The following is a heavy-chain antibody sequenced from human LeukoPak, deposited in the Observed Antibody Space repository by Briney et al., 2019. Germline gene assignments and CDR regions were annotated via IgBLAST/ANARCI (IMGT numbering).Heavy chain of an antibody. V-gene: IGHV1-46*01. CDR2: INPSGGST. J-gene: IGHJ4*02. CDR3: ARIGYSYGYGFDY. Sequence: ASVKVSCKASGYTFSGYYIHWVRQAPGQGLEWMGIINPSGGSTSYAQKFQGRVTMTRDTSTSTVYMELSSLRSEDTAVYYCARIGYSYGYGFDYWGQGTLVTVSS. CDR1: GYTFSGYY. D-gene: IGHD5-18*01.